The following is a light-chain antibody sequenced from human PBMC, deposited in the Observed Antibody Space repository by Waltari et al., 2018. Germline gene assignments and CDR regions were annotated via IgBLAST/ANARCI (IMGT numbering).Light chain of an antibody. CDR3: MQNTHWPHT. CDR1: QSLVDTVGITY. V-gene: IGKV2-30*01. J-gene: IGKJ2*01. CDR2: NVF. Sequence: DVVLTQSPLSLPVTLGQAASISCRSSQSLVDTVGITYLNWFQARPGQSPRRLSYNVFNRDSGIPDRFSGSGSGTDFTLKISRVEAEDLGVYYCMQNTHWPHTFGQGTKLEIK.